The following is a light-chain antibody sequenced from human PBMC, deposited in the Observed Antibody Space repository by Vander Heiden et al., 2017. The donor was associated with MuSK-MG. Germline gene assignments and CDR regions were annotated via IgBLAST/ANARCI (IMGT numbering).Light chain of an antibody. V-gene: IGKV1-9*01. J-gene: IGKJ4*01. CDR1: QGISSH. CDR2: AAS. CDR3: QQFNSFPVT. Sequence: DIQLTQSPSFLSASVGDRVTITCRASQGISSHLAWNQQKPGKAPKPLIYAASTLQSGVPSRFSGSGSGTEFTLTISSLQPEDFATYYCQQFNSFPVTFGGGTKVEIK.